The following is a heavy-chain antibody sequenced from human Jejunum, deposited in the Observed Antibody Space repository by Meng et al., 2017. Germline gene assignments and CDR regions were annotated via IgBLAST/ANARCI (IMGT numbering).Heavy chain of an antibody. D-gene: IGHD5-18*01. CDR1: GGSVRRGSYC. Sequence: QVQLQGSGPGRVRPSETRSLTCTVSGGSVRRGSYCGSWIRQPPGKGLEWIGYIYYGGTTNYNPSLKSRVTISADTSKNQFSLKLSSVTAADTAVYYCARGSRGYSYGWGQGTLVTVSS. J-gene: IGHJ4*02. CDR2: IYYGGTT. V-gene: IGHV4-61*01. CDR3: ARGSRGYSYG.